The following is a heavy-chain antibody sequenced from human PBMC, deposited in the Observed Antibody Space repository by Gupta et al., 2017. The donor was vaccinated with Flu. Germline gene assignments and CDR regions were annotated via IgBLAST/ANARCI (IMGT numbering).Heavy chain of an antibody. CDR1: GFTLSSYA. D-gene: IGHD3-3*01. CDR3: AKATILGTI. V-gene: IGHV3-23*01. CDR2: ISGSGGST. Sequence: GFTLSSYAMSWVRQAPGKGLEWVSAISGSGGSTYYADSVKGRFTISRDNSKNTLYLQMNSLRAEDTAVYYCAKATILGTIWGQGTMGTVSS. J-gene: IGHJ3*02.